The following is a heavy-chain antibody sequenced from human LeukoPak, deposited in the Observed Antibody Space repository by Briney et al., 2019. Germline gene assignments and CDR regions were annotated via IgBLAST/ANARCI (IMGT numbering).Heavy chain of an antibody. D-gene: IGHD4-17*01. Sequence: KPGGSLRLSCAASGFTFSSYAMSWIRQSPGKGLEWIGTFHSYGDTYYNPSLMSRVSISVDSSKNQLSLNLTSVTAADTAVYYCARFPTGFPNWVDPWGQGTLVTVSS. CDR2: FHSYGDT. J-gene: IGHJ5*02. CDR1: GFTFSSYA. CDR3: ARFPTGFPNWVDP. V-gene: IGHV4-39*01.